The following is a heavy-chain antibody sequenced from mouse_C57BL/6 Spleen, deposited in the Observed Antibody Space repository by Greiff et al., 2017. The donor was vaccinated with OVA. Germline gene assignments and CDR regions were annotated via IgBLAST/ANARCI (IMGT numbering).Heavy chain of an antibody. J-gene: IGHJ3*01. CDR2: IYPGSGST. D-gene: IGHD2-4*01. V-gene: IGHV1-55*01. CDR1: GYTFTSYW. CDR3: AREGDDYDEVWVAY. Sequence: QVQLQQPGAELVKPGASVKMSCKASGYTFTSYWITWVKQRPGQGLEWIGDIYPGSGSTNYNEKFKSKATLTVDTSSSTAYMQSSSLTSEDSSVYYCAREGDDYDEVWVAYWGQVTLLTVSA.